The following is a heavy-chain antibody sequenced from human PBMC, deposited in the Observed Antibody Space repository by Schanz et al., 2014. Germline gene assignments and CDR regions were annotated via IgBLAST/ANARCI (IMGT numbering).Heavy chain of an antibody. J-gene: IGHJ3*01. CDR2: IDPNSGGT. D-gene: IGHD3-3*01. CDR1: GHTLSAYY. V-gene: IGHV1-2*02. CDR3: ARTASHDVWRGYIPHYAVDL. Sequence: QVQLVQSGADVKKPGASVKVSCKASGHTLSAYYIHWIRQAPGQGLEWMGWIDPNSGGTNYAQKFQGRVTMTSDTSITTVYMEVNSLTSDDTAVFYCARTASHDVWRGYIPHYAVDLWGQGTVVIVSS.